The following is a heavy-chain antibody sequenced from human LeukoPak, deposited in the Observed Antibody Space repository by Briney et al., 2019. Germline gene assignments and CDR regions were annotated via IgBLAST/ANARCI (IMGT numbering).Heavy chain of an antibody. CDR2: IYYSGTT. Sequence: SETLSLTCTVSGGSISSYYWSWIRQPPGKGLEWIGYIYYSGTTNYNPSLKSRVTISLDTSKNQFSLKLSSVTAADTAVYYCARAGGDYGHDYWGQGTLVTVSS. CDR3: ARAGGDYGHDY. D-gene: IGHD4-17*01. V-gene: IGHV4-59*12. J-gene: IGHJ4*02. CDR1: GGSISSYY.